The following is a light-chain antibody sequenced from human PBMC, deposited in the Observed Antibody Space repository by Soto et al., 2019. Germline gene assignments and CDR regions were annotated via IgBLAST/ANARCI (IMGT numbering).Light chain of an antibody. CDR3: QQYNSYSPT. J-gene: IGKJ1*01. CDR2: KAS. Sequence: DIQMTQSPSTLSASVGDRVTITCRASQSISTWLAWYQQEPGKAPKLLIHKASSLQSGVPSRFSGSGSGTDFTLTISSLHPDDFATYYCQQYNSYSPTFVQVTKV. CDR1: QSISTW. V-gene: IGKV1-5*03.